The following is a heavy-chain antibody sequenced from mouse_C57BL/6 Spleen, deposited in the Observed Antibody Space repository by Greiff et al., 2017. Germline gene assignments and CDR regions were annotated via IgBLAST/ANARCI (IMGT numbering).Heavy chain of an antibody. V-gene: IGHV1-80*01. CDR1: GYAFSSYW. D-gene: IGHD4-1*01. CDR3: ARCGWELWYFDV. CDR2: IYPGDGDT. Sequence: VQLQQSGAELVKPGASVKISCKASGYAFSSYWMNWVKQRPGKGLEWIGQIYPGDGDTNYNGKFKGKATLTADKSSSTAYMQLSSLTSEDSAVYFCARCGWELWYFDVWGTGTTVTVSS. J-gene: IGHJ1*03.